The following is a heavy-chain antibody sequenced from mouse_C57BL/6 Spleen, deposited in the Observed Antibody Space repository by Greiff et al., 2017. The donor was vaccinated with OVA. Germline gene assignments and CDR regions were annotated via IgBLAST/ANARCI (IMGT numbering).Heavy chain of an antibody. D-gene: IGHD4-1*01. V-gene: IGHV1-77*01. CDR1: GYTFTDCY. CDR2: IGTGSGST. CDR3: ASSQRTGTWFAY. Sequence: QVQLKESGAELVKPGASVKISCKASGYTFTDCYINWVKQRPGQGLVWIGKIGTGSGSTYYNEKFKGKATLTADKSSRTAYMQLSSLTSDDSAVYFCASSQRTGTWFAYWGQGTLVTVSA. J-gene: IGHJ3*01.